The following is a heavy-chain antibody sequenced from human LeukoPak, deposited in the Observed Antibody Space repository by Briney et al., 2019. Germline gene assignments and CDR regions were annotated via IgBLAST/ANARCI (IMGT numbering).Heavy chain of an antibody. CDR2: INTNTGNP. CDR3: ARTHGTVGATCDY. V-gene: IGHV7-4-1*02. J-gene: IGHJ4*02. D-gene: IGHD1-26*01. Sequence: GASVKVSCKASGYTFTNYAINWVRQAPGQGLEWMGWINTNTGNPTYVQGFTGRFVFSLDTSVSTAYLQISSLKAEDTAVYYRARTHGTVGATCDYWGQGTLVTVSS. CDR1: GYTFTNYA.